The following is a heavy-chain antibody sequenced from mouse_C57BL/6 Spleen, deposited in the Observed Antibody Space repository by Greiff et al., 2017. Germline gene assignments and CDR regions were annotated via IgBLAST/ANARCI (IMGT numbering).Heavy chain of an antibody. J-gene: IGHJ3*01. CDR1: GYAFSSYW. CDR2: FYPGDGDT. Sequence: VQRVESGAELVKPGASVKISCKASGYAFSSYWMNWVKQRPGKGLDWIGQFYPGDGDTIYNGTFKGKATLTAEKSSSTADMQHSRLMSEESAVYYCARGGYDYDEEFADWGQGTMVTVSA. CDR3: ARGGYDYDEEFAD. V-gene: IGHV1-80*01. D-gene: IGHD2-4*01.